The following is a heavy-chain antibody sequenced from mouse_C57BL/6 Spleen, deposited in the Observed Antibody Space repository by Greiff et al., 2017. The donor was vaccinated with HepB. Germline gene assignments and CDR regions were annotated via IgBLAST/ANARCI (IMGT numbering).Heavy chain of an antibody. CDR3: ARSWNYYGSSWGY. V-gene: IGHV1-50*01. Sequence: VKLQQPGAELVKPGASVKLSCKASGYTFTSYWMQWVKQRPGQGLEWIGEIDPSDSYTNYNQKFKGKATLTVDTSSSTAYMQLSSLTSEDSAVYYCARSWNYYGSSWGYWGQGTTLTVSS. J-gene: IGHJ2*01. CDR2: IDPSDSYT. D-gene: IGHD1-1*01. CDR1: GYTFTSYW.